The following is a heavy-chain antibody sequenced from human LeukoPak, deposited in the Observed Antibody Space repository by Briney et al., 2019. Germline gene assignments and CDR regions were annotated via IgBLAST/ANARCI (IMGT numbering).Heavy chain of an antibody. D-gene: IGHD2-2*01. Sequence: GESLKISCKGSGYSFTRYWIGWVRQMPGKGRGWMGIIYPGDSDTRYSPSFQGQVTVSVDKSITTAYLQWSSLKASDTAIYYCARQDIVIVPTAPPGAFDIWGQGTMVTVSS. J-gene: IGHJ3*02. CDR3: ARQDIVIVPTAPPGAFDI. V-gene: IGHV5-51*01. CDR1: GYSFTRYW. CDR2: IYPGDSDT.